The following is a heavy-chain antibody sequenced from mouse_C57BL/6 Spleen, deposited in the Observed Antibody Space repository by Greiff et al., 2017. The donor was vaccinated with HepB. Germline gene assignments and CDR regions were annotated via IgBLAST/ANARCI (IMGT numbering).Heavy chain of an antibody. V-gene: IGHV1-50*01. Sequence: QVQLQQPGAELVKPGASVKLSCKASGYTFTSYWMQWVKQRPGQGLEWIGEIDPSDSYTNYNQKFKGKATLTVDTSSSTAYMQLSSPTSEDSAVYYCARESKGAYWGQGTLVTVSA. CDR3: ARESKGAY. J-gene: IGHJ3*01. CDR2: IDPSDSYT. CDR1: GYTFTSYW. D-gene: IGHD2-5*01.